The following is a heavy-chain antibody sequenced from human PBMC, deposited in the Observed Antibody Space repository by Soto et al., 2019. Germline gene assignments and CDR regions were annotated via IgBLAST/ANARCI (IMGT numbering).Heavy chain of an antibody. CDR1: GGSISSYY. CDR2: IYYSGST. CDR3: ARDQWGGSWFDY. Sequence: TSETLSLTCTVSGGSISSYYLSWIRQPPGKGLEWIGYIYYSGSTNYNPSLKSRVTISVDTSKNQFSLKLSSVTAADTAVYYCARDQWGGSWFDYWGQGTLVTVSS. J-gene: IGHJ4*02. D-gene: IGHD6-13*01. V-gene: IGHV4-59*01.